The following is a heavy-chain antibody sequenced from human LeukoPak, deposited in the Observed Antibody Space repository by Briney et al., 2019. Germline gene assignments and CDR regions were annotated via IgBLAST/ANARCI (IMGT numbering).Heavy chain of an antibody. D-gene: IGHD4-17*01. CDR2: IIPIFGTA. CDR3: ARSYGDYWYYFDY. Sequence: SVKVSCKSSGGNFSSYASNWVRQDPGQGLEWMGGIIPIFGTANYAQKFQGRVSITADESTSTAYMELSSLRSEDTAVYYCARSYGDYWYYFDYWGQGTLVTVSS. J-gene: IGHJ4*02. CDR1: GGNFSSYA. V-gene: IGHV1-69*13.